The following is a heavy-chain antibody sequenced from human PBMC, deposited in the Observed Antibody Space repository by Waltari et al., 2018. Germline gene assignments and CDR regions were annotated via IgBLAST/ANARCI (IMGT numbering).Heavy chain of an antibody. CDR3: ASEWFGELLYPL. V-gene: IGHV3-7*01. CDR2: IKQDGSEK. CDR1: GFTCSSYW. Sequence: EVQLVESGGGLVQPGGSLRLYCATSGFTCSSYWMTWVRQAPGKGLEWVANIKQDGSEKYYVDSVKGRFTISRDNAKNSLYLQMNSLRAEDTAVYYCASEWFGELLYPLWGQGTLVTVSS. D-gene: IGHD3-10*01. J-gene: IGHJ4*02.